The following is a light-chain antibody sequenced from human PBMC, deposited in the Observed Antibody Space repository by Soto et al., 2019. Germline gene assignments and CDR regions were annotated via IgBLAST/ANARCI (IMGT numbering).Light chain of an antibody. Sequence: EIVLTQSPGTLSLSPGERATLSCRASHSVSSNYLAWYQHKPGQAHRLLIYGAYSRATGIQDRFSGSGSGTDFTLTITRLEPEDSAVYYCKQFGNSPITFGQGTRLEIK. CDR1: HSVSSNY. J-gene: IGKJ5*01. CDR2: GAY. V-gene: IGKV3-20*01. CDR3: KQFGNSPIT.